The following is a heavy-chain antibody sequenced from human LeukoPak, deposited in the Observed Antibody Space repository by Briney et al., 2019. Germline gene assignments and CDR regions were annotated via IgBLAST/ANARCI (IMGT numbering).Heavy chain of an antibody. D-gene: IGHD6-6*01. V-gene: IGHV4-39*01. J-gene: IGHJ4*02. CDR3: ARRGKYSSSLGGFRDYYLDY. CDR2: IYYSGST. Sequence: PSETLSLTCTVSGGSISSGDYYWSWIRQPPGKGLEWIACIYYSGSTYYNPSLKSRVTISVDTSKNQFSLKLSSVTAADTAVYYCARRGKYSSSLGGFRDYYLDYWGQGTLVTVSS. CDR1: GGSISSGDYY.